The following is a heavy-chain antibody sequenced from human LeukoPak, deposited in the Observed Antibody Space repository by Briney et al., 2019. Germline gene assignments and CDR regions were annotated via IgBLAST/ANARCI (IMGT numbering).Heavy chain of an antibody. D-gene: IGHD4-17*01. CDR2: IYYSGST. V-gene: IGHV4-61*08. J-gene: IGHJ6*02. CDR3: ARVREIDYGDYRPLDYYYYYGMDV. Sequence: PSQTLSLTCTVSGGSISSGDYYWSWIRQPPGKGLEWIGYIYYSGSTNYNPSLKSRVTISADTSKNQFSLKLSSVTAADTAVYYCARVREIDYGDYRPLDYYYYYGMDVWGQGTTVTVSS. CDR1: GGSISSGDYY.